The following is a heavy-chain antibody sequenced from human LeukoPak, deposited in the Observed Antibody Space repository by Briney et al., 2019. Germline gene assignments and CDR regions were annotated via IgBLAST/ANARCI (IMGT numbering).Heavy chain of an antibody. Sequence: GGSLRLSCAASGFAFSTYTMNWVRQAPGKGLEWISCINSASSDIYYADSVWGRFTISRDNAKNSLYLQMNSLRAEDTAVYYCARAEVQSSRYYYYYYMDVWGKGTTVTISS. D-gene: IGHD1-1*01. CDR3: ARAEVQSSRYYYYYYMDV. CDR2: INSASSDI. V-gene: IGHV3-21*01. J-gene: IGHJ6*03. CDR1: GFAFSTYT.